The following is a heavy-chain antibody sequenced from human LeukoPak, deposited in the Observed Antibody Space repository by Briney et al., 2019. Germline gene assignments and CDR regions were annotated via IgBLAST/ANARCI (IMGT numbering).Heavy chain of an antibody. Sequence: PSETLSLTCAVYGGSFSGYYWSWIRQPPGKGLEWIGEINHSGSTNYNPSLKSRVTISVDTSKNQFSLKLSSVTAADTAVYYCARASTYCSSTSCYLDYWGQGTLVTVSS. J-gene: IGHJ4*02. CDR3: ARASTYCSSTSCYLDY. V-gene: IGHV4-34*01. CDR2: INHSGST. CDR1: GGSFSGYY. D-gene: IGHD2-2*01.